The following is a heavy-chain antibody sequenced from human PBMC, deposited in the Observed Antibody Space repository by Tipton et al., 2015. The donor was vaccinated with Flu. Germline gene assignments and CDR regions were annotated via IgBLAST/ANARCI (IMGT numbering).Heavy chain of an antibody. V-gene: IGHV4-34*01. D-gene: IGHD6-13*01. CDR1: GGSFSGYY. J-gene: IGHJ2*01. CDR2: INHSGST. Sequence: TLSLTCAVYGGSFSGYYWSWIRQPPGKGLEWIGEINHSGSTNYNPSLKSRVTISVDTSKNQFSLKLSSVTAADAAVYYCARASGIAAAGTSYFDLWGRGTLVTVTS. CDR3: ARASGIAAAGTSYFDL.